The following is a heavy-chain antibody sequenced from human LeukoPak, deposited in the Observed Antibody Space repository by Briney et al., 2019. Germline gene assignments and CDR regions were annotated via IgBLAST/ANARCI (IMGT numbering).Heavy chain of an antibody. Sequence: GGSLGLSCAASGFTFSSYAMSWVRRAPGKGLEWVSAISGSGGSTYYADSVKGRFTISRDNSKNTLYLQMNSLRAEDTAVYYCAKVMQFSGYDSPFGYWGQGTLVTVSS. CDR1: GFTFSSYA. V-gene: IGHV3-23*01. J-gene: IGHJ4*02. D-gene: IGHD5-12*01. CDR3: AKVMQFSGYDSPFGY. CDR2: ISGSGGST.